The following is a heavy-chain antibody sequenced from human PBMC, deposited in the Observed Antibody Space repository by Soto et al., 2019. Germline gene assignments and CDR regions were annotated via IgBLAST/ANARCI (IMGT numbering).Heavy chain of an antibody. V-gene: IGHV1-69*13. CDR2: IIPIFGTA. Sequence: ASVKVSCKASGGTFSSYAISWVRQAPGQGLEWMGGIIPIFGTANYAQKFQGRVTITADESTSTAYMELSGLRSEDTAVYYCARDRVSEYQLLSMTATTRPYGAFDIWGQGTMVTVSS. J-gene: IGHJ3*02. D-gene: IGHD2-2*01. CDR1: GGTFSSYA. CDR3: ARDRVSEYQLLSMTATTRPYGAFDI.